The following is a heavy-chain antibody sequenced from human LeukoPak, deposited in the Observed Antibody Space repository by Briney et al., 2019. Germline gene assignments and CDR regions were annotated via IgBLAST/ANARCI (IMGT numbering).Heavy chain of an antibody. CDR1: GGTFSSYA. J-gene: IGHJ4*02. Sequence: ASVKVSCKASGGTFSSYAISWVRQAPGQGLEWMGGIIPIFGTANYAQKFQGRVTITADESTSTAHMELSSLRSEDTAVYYCARREMATTYDYWGQGTLVTVSS. D-gene: IGHD5-24*01. V-gene: IGHV1-69*13. CDR3: ARREMATTYDY. CDR2: IIPIFGTA.